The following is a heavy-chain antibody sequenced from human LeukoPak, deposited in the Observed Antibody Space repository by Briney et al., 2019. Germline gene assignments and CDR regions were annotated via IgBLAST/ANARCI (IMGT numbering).Heavy chain of an antibody. Sequence: SETLSLTCTVSGGSISSYYWSWIRQPPGKGLEWIGRIYTSGSTNYNPSLKSRVTISVDTSKNQFSLKLSSVTAADTAVYYCARGATDQDWFDPWGQGTLVTVSS. V-gene: IGHV4-4*08. J-gene: IGHJ5*02. CDR3: ARGATDQDWFDP. CDR2: IYTSGST. CDR1: GGSISSYY.